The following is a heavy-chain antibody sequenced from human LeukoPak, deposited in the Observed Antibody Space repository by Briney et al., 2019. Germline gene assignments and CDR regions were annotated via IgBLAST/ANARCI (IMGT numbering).Heavy chain of an antibody. D-gene: IGHD5-18*01. CDR3: AKEMRDTAIPT. CDR1: GFTFSDYY. Sequence: GGSLRLSCAAYGFTFSDYYMSWIRQAPGKGLEWVSYISSSGSTIYYADSVKGRFTISRDNSKNTLYLQMNSLRAEDTAVYYCAKEMRDTAIPTWGQGTLVTVSS. V-gene: IGHV3-11*04. CDR2: ISSSGSTI. J-gene: IGHJ5*02.